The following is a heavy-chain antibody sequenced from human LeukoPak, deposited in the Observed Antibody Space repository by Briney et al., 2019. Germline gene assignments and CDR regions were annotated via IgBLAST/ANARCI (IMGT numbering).Heavy chain of an antibody. V-gene: IGHV3-23*01. D-gene: IGHD2-15*01. J-gene: IGHJ4*02. CDR2: TSGGGSTA. Sequence: GGSLRLSCAASAFTFSSYAMSWVRQAPGKGLEWVSATSGGGSTAYYADSVKGRFTISRDNSKNTLYLRMNSLRAEDTAIYYCAKGGYCSGDSCYPNDYWGQGTLVTVSS. CDR1: AFTFSSYA. CDR3: AKGGYCSGDSCYPNDY.